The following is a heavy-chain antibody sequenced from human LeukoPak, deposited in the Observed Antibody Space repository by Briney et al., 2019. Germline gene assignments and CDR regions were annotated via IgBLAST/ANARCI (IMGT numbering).Heavy chain of an antibody. J-gene: IGHJ4*02. V-gene: IGHV1-69*13. CDR2: IIPIFGTA. CDR1: GGTFSSYA. CDR3: ARDYYDSSGYYYFDY. D-gene: IGHD3-22*01. Sequence: GASVKVSCKASGGTFSSYAISWVRQAPGQALEWMGGIIPIFGTANYAQKFQGRVTITADESTSTAYMELSSLRSEDTAVYYCARDYYDSSGYYYFDYWGQGTLVTVSS.